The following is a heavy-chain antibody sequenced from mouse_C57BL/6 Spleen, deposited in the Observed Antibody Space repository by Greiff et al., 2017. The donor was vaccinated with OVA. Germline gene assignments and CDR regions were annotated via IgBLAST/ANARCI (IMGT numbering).Heavy chain of an antibody. D-gene: IGHD2-1*01. CDR3: ARSTMVTSYYFDY. J-gene: IGHJ2*01. Sequence: QVQLQQSGPELVKPGASVKISCKASGYAFSSSWMNWVKPRPGKGLEWIGRIYPGAGDTNYNGKFKGKATLTADTSSSTAYMQRSSLTSDDSAFYFCARSTMVTSYYFDYWGQGTTLTVSA. CDR1: GYAFSSSW. CDR2: IYPGAGDT. V-gene: IGHV1-82*01.